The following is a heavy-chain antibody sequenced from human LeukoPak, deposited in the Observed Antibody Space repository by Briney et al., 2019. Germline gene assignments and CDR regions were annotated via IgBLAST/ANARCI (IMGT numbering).Heavy chain of an antibody. D-gene: IGHD6-19*01. CDR2: ISGSGRST. V-gene: IGHV3-23*01. J-gene: IGHJ4*02. Sequence: GGSLRLSCAASGFTFSSYWMNWVRQAPGKGLEWVSGISGSGRSTYYADSVKGRFTISRHSSKNTLYLQMNSLRAEDTAVYYCAKDDSGWHPLGLDNWGQGTLVTVSS. CDR3: AKDDSGWHPLGLDN. CDR1: GFTFSSYW.